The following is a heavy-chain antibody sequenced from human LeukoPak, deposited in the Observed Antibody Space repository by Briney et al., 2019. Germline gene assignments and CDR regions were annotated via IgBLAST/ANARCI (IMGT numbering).Heavy chain of an antibody. Sequence: GGSLRLSCAASGFTVSSNYLSWVRQAPGKGLEWVSVIYSGGSTYYADSVKGRFTISRDDSKNTLYLQMNSLRAEDPAVYYCARRGSGKVFDYWGQGTLVTVSS. J-gene: IGHJ4*02. D-gene: IGHD2-15*01. CDR1: GFTVSSNY. V-gene: IGHV3-66*01. CDR3: ARRGSGKVFDY. CDR2: IYSGGST.